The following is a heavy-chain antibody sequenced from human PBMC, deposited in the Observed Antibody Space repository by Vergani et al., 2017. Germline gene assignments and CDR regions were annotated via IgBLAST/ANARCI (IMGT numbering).Heavy chain of an antibody. CDR2: ISGSGGST. D-gene: IGHD1-14*01. V-gene: IGHV3-23*01. CDR3: ARGGNRDDAFDI. J-gene: IGHJ3*02. Sequence: EVQLLESGGGLVQPGGSLRLSCAASGFTFSSYAMSWVRQAPGKGLEWVSAISGSGGSTYYADSVKGRFTISRDNSKNTLYLQMNSLRAEDTAVYYCARGGNRDDAFDIWGQGTMVTVSS. CDR1: GFTFSSYA.